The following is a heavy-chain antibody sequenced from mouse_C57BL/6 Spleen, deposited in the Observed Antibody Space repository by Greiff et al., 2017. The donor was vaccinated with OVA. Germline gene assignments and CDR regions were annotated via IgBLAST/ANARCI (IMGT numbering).Heavy chain of an antibody. D-gene: IGHD3-3*01. CDR2: INPGSGGT. CDR3: ASPDSEGAMDY. V-gene: IGHV1-54*01. Sequence: VQLQQSGAELVRPGTSVKVSCKASGYAFTNYLIEWVKQRPGQGLEWIGVINPGSGGTNYNEKFKGKATLTADKSSSTAYMQLSSLTSEDSAVYFCASPDSEGAMDYWGQGTSVTVSS. J-gene: IGHJ4*01. CDR1: GYAFTNYL.